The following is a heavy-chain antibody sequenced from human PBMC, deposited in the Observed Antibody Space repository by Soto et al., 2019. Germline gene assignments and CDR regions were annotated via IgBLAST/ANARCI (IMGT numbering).Heavy chain of an antibody. CDR1: GFTFTSYF. D-gene: IGHD6-13*01. V-gene: IGHV3-23*01. J-gene: IGHJ6*02. CDR2: ISGSGGST. CDR3: AKALAAAGTRGGYYGMDV. Sequence: SCKTSGFTFTSYFNHWVRQAPGKGLEWVSAISGSGGSTYYADSVKGRFTISRDNSKNTLYLQMNSLRAEDTAVYYCAKALAAAGTRGGYYGMDVWGQGTTVTVSS.